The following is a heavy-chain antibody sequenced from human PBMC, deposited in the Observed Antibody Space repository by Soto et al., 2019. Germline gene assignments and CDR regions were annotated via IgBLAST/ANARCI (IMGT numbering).Heavy chain of an antibody. CDR3: ARDGCGGWGNYYYGIAV. CDR2: IYYSGST. V-gene: IGHV4-59*01. CDR1: GGSISSYY. J-gene: IGHJ6*02. D-gene: IGHD3-16*01. Sequence: SETLSLTCTVSGGSISSYYWSWIRQPPGKGLEWIGYIYYSGSTNYNPSLKSRVTISVDTSKNQFSLKLSSVTAADTAVYYCARDGCGGWGNYYYGIAVWAQRTTVTVSS.